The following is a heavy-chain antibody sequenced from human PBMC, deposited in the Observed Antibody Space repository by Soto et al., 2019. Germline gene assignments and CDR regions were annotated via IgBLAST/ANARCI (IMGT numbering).Heavy chain of an antibody. V-gene: IGHV4-30-2*01. CDR1: GGSISSGGYS. CDR2: IYHSGST. Sequence: SETLSLTCAVSGGSISSGGYSWSWIRQPPGKGLEWIGYIYHSGSTYYNPSLKSRVTISVDRSKNQFSLKLSSVTAADTAVYYCTRDDVECSGGSCYGVPMDVWGKGTTVTVSS. CDR3: TRDDVECSGGSCYGVPMDV. J-gene: IGHJ6*03. D-gene: IGHD2-15*01.